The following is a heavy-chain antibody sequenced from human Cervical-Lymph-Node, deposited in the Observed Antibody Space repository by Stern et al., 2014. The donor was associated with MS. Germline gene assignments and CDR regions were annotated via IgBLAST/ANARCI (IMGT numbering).Heavy chain of an antibody. CDR1: GGTIGSYT. Sequence: VQLVQSGAEAKKPCSSVKVSCKASGGTIGSYTITWVRQAPGQGLEWMGRIIPILDISIDAQKFQGRVTFTADTSTNTAYMELSSLRSEDTAVYYCARDPGGHHGGDDYNYYYGLDVWGQGTTVTVSS. J-gene: IGHJ6*02. CDR2: IIPILDIS. D-gene: IGHD2-21*02. CDR3: ARDPGGHHGGDDYNYYYGLDV. V-gene: IGHV1-69*09.